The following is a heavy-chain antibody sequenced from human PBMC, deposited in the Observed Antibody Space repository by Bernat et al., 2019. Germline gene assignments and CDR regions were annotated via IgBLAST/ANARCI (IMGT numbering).Heavy chain of an antibody. Sequence: EVQLLESGGGLVQPGGSLRLSCAASGFTFSSYAMSWVRQAPGKGLEWVSAISGSGGSTYYADSVKGRFTISRDNSKNTLYLQMNSLRAEDTAVYYCAKSVSRIDHLAAAGPGGIDVWAPLTTVTVSS. CDR1: GFTFSSYA. CDR2: ISGSGGST. CDR3: AKSVSRIDHLAAAGPGGIDV. D-gene: IGHD6-13*01. J-gene: IGHJ6*02. V-gene: IGHV3-23*01.